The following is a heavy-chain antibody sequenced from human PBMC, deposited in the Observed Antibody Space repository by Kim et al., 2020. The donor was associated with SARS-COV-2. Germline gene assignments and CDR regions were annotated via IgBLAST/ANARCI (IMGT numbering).Heavy chain of an antibody. Sequence: ASVKVSCKASGYTFTGYYMHWVRQAPGQGLEWMGRINPNSGGTNYAQKFQGRVTMTRDTSISTAYMELSRLRSDDTAVYYCARGTYYYDSSGYERLYYFDYWGQGTLVTVSS. CDR1: GYTFTGYY. CDR2: INPNSGGT. CDR3: ARGTYYYDSSGYERLYYFDY. J-gene: IGHJ4*02. D-gene: IGHD3-22*01. V-gene: IGHV1-2*06.